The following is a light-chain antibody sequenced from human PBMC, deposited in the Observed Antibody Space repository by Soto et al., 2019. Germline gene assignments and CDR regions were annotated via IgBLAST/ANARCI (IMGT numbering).Light chain of an antibody. V-gene: IGKV3D-11*03. CDR2: LAS. CDR3: QQYSVTLWT. Sequence: EIGCTQSAATLSSFPGDRVTLSCRASQAINSKLAWYQQRPGQAPRLLIYLASNRDGGVPARFSGSGSGTDFTLTISDVEPEDFAVYYCQQYSVTLWTFGQGTKVDIK. J-gene: IGKJ1*01. CDR1: QAINSK.